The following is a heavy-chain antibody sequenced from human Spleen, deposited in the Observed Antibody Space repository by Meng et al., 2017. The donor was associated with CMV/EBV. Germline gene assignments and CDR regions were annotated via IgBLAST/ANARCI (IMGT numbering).Heavy chain of an antibody. J-gene: IGHJ4*02. Sequence: GGSLRLSCAASGFTFTDHYMDWVRQAPGKGLEWVGRIKNKLNSDTANYAASVKGRFTMSRDDSKNSLYLQMNSLKTEDTAVYYCARDTATALDYWGQGTLVTVSS. CDR2: IKNKLNSDTA. CDR3: ARDTATALDY. CDR1: GFTFTDHY. V-gene: IGHV3-72*01. D-gene: IGHD2-21*02.